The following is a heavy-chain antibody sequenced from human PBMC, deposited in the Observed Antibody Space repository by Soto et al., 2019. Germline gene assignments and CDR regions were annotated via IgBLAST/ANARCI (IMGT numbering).Heavy chain of an antibody. CDR2: LTASGGTT. J-gene: IGHJ4*02. Sequence: EVQLLESGGGLVQPGGSLRLSCAVSGFIFSRYAMSWVRQAPGKGLEWVSALTASGGTTYYADSVKGQFTISRDNSRKTLYLQMSSLRAEDTALYFCAKGDNYYASASYFDSWGQGTLITASS. CDR1: GFIFSRYA. CDR3: AKGDNYYASASYFDS. V-gene: IGHV3-23*01. D-gene: IGHD3-10*01.